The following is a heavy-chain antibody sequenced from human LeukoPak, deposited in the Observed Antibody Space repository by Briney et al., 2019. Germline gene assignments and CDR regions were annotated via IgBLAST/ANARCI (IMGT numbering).Heavy chain of an antibody. V-gene: IGHV4-30-4*07. CDR2: VYYSGGT. CDR3: ARDRGARRQWPDD. D-gene: IGHD6-19*01. CDR1: GGSISSGAYS. Sequence: PSETLSLTCAVSGGSISSGAYSWSWIRQPPRKGLEWIGYVYYSGGTYYNPSLKSRVTISVDTSKNQFSLKLSSVTAADTAVYYCARDRGARRQWPDDWGQGTLVTVSS. J-gene: IGHJ4*02.